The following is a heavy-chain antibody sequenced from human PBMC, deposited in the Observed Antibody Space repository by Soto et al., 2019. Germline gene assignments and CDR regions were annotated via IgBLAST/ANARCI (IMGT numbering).Heavy chain of an antibody. CDR3: ARDSYSNYGGRIYYYYGMDV. D-gene: IGHD4-4*01. CDR2: INPNSGGT. CDR1: GYTFTGYY. V-gene: IGHV1-2*04. J-gene: IGHJ6*02. Sequence: GASVKVSCKASGYTFTGYYMHWVRQAPGQGLEWMGWINPNSGGTNYAQKFQGWVTMTRDTSISTAYMELSRLRSDDTAVYYCARDSYSNYGGRIYYYYGMDVWGQGTTVTVSS.